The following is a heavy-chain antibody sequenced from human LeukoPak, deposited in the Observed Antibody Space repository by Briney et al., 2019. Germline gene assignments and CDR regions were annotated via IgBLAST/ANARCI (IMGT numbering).Heavy chain of an antibody. V-gene: IGHV3-30*02. Sequence: GGSLRLSCAASGFTFSNFGMHWVRQAPGKGLEWVAFIRYDGSNKYYADSVKGRFTISRDNSKNTLYLQMNSLRAEDTAVYYCAKDLEWFGELFNYYMDVWGKGTTVTISS. J-gene: IGHJ6*03. CDR2: IRYDGSNK. D-gene: IGHD3-10*01. CDR3: AKDLEWFGELFNYYMDV. CDR1: GFTFSNFG.